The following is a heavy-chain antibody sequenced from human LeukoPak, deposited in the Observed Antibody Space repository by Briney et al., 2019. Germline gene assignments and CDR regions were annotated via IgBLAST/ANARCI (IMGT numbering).Heavy chain of an antibody. CDR1: GGSISSGGYY. CDR3: ASAQQLVRDDRYYYYGMDV. CDR2: IYYSGST. V-gene: IGHV4-61*08. D-gene: IGHD6-13*01. J-gene: IGHJ6*02. Sequence: SETLSLTCTVSGGSISSGGYYWSWIRQHPGKGLEWIGYIYYSGSTNYNPSLKSRVTMSVDTSKNQFSLKLSSVTAADTAVYYCASAQQLVRDDRYYYYGMDVWGQGTTVTVSS.